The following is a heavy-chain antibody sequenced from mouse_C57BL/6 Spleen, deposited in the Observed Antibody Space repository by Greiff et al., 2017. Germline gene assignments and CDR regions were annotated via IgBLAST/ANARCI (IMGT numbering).Heavy chain of an antibody. V-gene: IGHV1-39*01. Sequence: LQESGPELVKPGASVKISCKASGYSFTDYNMNWVKQSNGKSLEWIGVINPNYGTTSYNQKFKGKATLTVDQSSSTAYMQLNSLTSEDSAVDCCARSAYDGYNFEVWGRGTTGSVSS. CDR2: INPNYGTT. D-gene: IGHD2-3*01. CDR3: ARSAYDGYNFEV. CDR1: GYSFTDYN. J-gene: IGHJ1*03.